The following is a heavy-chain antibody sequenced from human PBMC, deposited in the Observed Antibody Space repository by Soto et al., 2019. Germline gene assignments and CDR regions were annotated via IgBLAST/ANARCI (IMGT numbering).Heavy chain of an antibody. CDR1: GFTFSSYA. Sequence: EVQLLESGGGLVQPGGSLRLSCAASGFTFSSYAMSWVRQAPGKGLEWVSAISGSGGSTYYTDSVKGRFTISRDNSKNTLYLQMNSLRAEDTAVYYCAKGGAMVRGVTLYWGQGTLVTVSS. V-gene: IGHV3-23*01. J-gene: IGHJ4*02. CDR3: AKGGAMVRGVTLY. CDR2: ISGSGGST. D-gene: IGHD3-10*01.